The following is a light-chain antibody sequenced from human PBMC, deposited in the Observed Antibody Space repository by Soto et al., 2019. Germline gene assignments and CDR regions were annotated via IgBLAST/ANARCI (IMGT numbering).Light chain of an antibody. CDR1: QNVFYSSLNKNF. J-gene: IGKJ3*01. Sequence: DTVMTQSPDSLAVSLGERATINCRSSQNVFYSSLNKNFLAWYQQKPGQPPKLLITWASARESGVPDRFSGSGSETDFTLTISSLQAEDVAVYYCQQYLLAPFTFGPGTNVDI. CDR3: QQYLLAPFT. CDR2: WAS. V-gene: IGKV4-1*01.